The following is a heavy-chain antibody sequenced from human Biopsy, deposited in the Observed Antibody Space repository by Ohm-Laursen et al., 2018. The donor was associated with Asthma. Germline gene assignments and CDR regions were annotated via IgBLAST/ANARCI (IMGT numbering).Heavy chain of an antibody. J-gene: IGHJ4*02. CDR1: GGTFNTYV. CDR2: INSVFGTT. D-gene: IGHD2-2*01. V-gene: IGHV1-69*13. CDR3: ARKAGSCISRTCYSLDF. Sequence: SVKVSCKSLGGTFNTYVIGWVRQAPGQGLEWMGGINSVFGTTTYPQKFQDRVTITADDSTSTVYMELSSLRSEDTAVYYCARKAGSCISRTCYSLDFWGQGTLVRVCS.